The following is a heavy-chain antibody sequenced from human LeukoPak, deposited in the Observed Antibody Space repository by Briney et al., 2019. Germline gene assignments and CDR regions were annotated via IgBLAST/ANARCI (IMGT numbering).Heavy chain of an antibody. Sequence: PSETLSLTCTVSDGSISSSSYYWGWIRQPPGKGLEWIGNIYYSGSTYYNPSLKTRVTISVDTSKNQFSLKLSSVTAADTAVYYCARGRTTGTIKRPDAFDIWGQGTMVTVSS. CDR2: IYYSGST. CDR3: ARGRTTGTIKRPDAFDI. J-gene: IGHJ3*02. CDR1: DGSISSSSYY. D-gene: IGHD1-1*01. V-gene: IGHV4-39*07.